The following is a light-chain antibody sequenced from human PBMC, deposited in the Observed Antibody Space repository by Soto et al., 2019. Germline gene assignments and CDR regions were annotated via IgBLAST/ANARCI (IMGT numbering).Light chain of an antibody. CDR3: QQSYSTPQT. CDR1: QGFTDF. Sequence: DIQMTQSPSSLSASVGAKFPITCRPSQGFTDFLNWYQQKPGKAPNLLIYAASTLQRGVPSRFSGSGSGTDFTLTISRQQPEDAATYYCQQSYSTPQTFGQGTKVDIK. CDR2: AAS. V-gene: IGKV1-39*01. J-gene: IGKJ1*01.